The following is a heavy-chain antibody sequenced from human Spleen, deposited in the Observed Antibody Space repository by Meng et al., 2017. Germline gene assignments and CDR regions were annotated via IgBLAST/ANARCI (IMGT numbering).Heavy chain of an antibody. CDR3: ARGSWDLQYSGSVS. Sequence: GESLKISCAASGFTFSSDWMSWVRQAPGKGLEWVANIKPAGDDKYYVDSVKGRFTISRDNAKNSLFLQMESLRVEDTALYYCARGSWDLQYSGSVSWGQGTLVTVSS. J-gene: IGHJ4*02. CDR1: GFTFSSDW. D-gene: IGHD1-26*01. V-gene: IGHV3-7*01. CDR2: IKPAGDDK.